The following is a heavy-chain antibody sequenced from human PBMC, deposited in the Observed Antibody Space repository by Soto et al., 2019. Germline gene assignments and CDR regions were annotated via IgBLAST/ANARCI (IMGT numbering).Heavy chain of an antibody. CDR1: GFTISSYS. CDR2: INSGGTQI. D-gene: IGHD4-17*01. CDR3: ARGSTTVTYLGFDY. J-gene: IGHJ4*02. V-gene: IGHV3-21*04. Sequence: EVQLVESGGGLVKPGRSLRLTCEASGFTISSYSMHWVRQAPGKGLEWVSSINSGGTQIYYADSVKGRFSISRDTVKRSLFLQMNSLRAEDTGVYFCARGSTTVTYLGFDYWGQGALLSVS.